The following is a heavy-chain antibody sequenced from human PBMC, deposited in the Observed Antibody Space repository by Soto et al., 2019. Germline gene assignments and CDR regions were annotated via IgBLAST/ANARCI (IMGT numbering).Heavy chain of an antibody. J-gene: IGHJ5*02. CDR3: AREYYYDSSGYKGGGWFDP. V-gene: IGHV1-2*04. CDR2: INPNSGGT. D-gene: IGHD3-22*01. Sequence: GASVKVSCKASGYTFTGYYMHWVRQAPGQGLEWMGWINPNSGGTNYAQKFQGWVTMTRDTSISTAYMELSRLRSDDTAVYYCAREYYYDSSGYKGGGWFDPWGQGTLVTVSS. CDR1: GYTFTGYY.